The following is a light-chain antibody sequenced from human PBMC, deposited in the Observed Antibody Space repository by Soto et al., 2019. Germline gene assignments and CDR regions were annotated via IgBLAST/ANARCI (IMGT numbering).Light chain of an antibody. Sequence: DIVLTQSPGTLSLSPGESATLXXRASQSVSSNNLAWLRQKPGQAPGXLIYDAYNRATGIPPRFSGSGSGTDFTLTISRLEPEDFAVYYCQQYGSSGTFGQGTKVDIK. V-gene: IGKV3-20*01. CDR3: QQYGSSGT. J-gene: IGKJ1*01. CDR1: QSVSSNN. CDR2: DAY.